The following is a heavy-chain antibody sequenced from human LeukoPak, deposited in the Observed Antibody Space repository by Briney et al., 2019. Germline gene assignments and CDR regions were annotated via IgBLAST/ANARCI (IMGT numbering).Heavy chain of an antibody. J-gene: IGHJ3*02. CDR1: GFTFSNAW. D-gene: IGHD1-1*01. CDR3: TTDLEESGAFDI. CDR2: IKSKTDGGTT. Sequence: PGGSLRPSCAAPGFTFSNAWMSWVRQAPGKGLEWVGRIKSKTDGGTTDYAAPVKGRFTISRDDSKNTLYLQMNSLKTEDTAVYYCTTDLEESGAFDIWGQGTMVTVSS. V-gene: IGHV3-15*01.